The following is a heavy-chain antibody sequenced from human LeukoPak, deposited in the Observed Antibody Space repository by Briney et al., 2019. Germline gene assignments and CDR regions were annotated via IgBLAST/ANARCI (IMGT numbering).Heavy chain of an antibody. CDR2: INPNSGGT. J-gene: IGHJ6*02. D-gene: IGHD6-19*01. CDR3: ARDYDSSGWSVRRDYYYYYGMDV. CDR1: GYTFTGYY. V-gene: IGHV1-2*02. Sequence: ASVKVSCKASGYTFTGYYMHCVRQAPGQGLEWMGWINPNSGGTNYAQKFQGRVTMTRDTSISTAYMELSRLRSDDTAVYYCARDYDSSGWSVRRDYYYYYGMDVWGQGTTVTVSS.